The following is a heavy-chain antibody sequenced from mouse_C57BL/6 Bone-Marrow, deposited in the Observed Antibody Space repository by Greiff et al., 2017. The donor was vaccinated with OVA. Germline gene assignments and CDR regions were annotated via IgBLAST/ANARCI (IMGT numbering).Heavy chain of an antibody. J-gene: IGHJ1*03. Sequence: QVQLQQPGAELVKPGASVKLSCKASGYTFTSYWMQWVKQRPGQGLEWIGEIDPSDSDTNYNQKFKGKATLTVDTSSSTAYMQLSSLTSEDSAVYYCARHYYGSSYEWYCDVWGTGTTVTVSS. V-gene: IGHV1-50*01. CDR3: ARHYYGSSYEWYCDV. CDR1: GYTFTSYW. CDR2: IDPSDSDT. D-gene: IGHD1-1*01.